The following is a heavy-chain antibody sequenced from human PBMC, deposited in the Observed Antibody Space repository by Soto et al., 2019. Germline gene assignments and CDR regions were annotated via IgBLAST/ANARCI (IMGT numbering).Heavy chain of an antibody. J-gene: IGHJ6*02. CDR1: VGTFSSYA. D-gene: IGHD6-19*01. CDR3: ARHGIGVATTRRYYYYGMDV. CDR2: IIPIFGTA. V-gene: IGHV1-69*13. Sequence: SVKVSCKASVGTFSSYAISCVRQAPGQGLEWMGGIIPIFGTATYAQKFQGRVTITADESTSTAYMELSSLRSEDTAVYYCARHGIGVATTRRYYYYGMDVWGQGTTVTVSS.